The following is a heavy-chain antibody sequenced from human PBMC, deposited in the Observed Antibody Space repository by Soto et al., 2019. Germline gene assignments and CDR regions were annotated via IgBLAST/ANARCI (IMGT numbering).Heavy chain of an antibody. V-gene: IGHV3-23*01. CDR3: AKDLGCWDTMIVVVITPSFDY. CDR2: ISGSGGST. D-gene: IGHD3-22*01. J-gene: IGHJ4*02. CDR1: GFTFSSYA. Sequence: GGSLRLSCAASGFTFSSYAMSWVRQAPGKGLEWVSAISGSGGSTYYADSVKGRFTISRDNSKNTLYLQMNSLRAEDTAVYYCAKDLGCWDTMIVVVITPSFDYWGQGTLVTVSS.